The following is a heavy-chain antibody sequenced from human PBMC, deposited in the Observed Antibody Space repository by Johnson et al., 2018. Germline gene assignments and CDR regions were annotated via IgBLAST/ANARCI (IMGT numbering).Heavy chain of an antibody. CDR2: IYYSGST. Sequence: QVQLQESGPGLVKXSETLSLTCTVSGGSISSYYWSWIRQPPGKGLEWIGYIYYSGSTNYNPPLKSRVTISVDTSKNQFSLKLSSVTAADTAVYYCARGEGNYYYYGMDVWGQGTTVTVSS. V-gene: IGHV4-59*01. J-gene: IGHJ6*02. CDR1: GGSISSYY. CDR3: ARGEGNYYYYGMDV. D-gene: IGHD3-10*01.